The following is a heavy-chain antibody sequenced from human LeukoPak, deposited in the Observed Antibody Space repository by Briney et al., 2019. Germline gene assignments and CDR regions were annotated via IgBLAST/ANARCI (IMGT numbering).Heavy chain of an antibody. Sequence: PSETLSLTCAVYGGSFSGYYWSWIRQPPGKGLEWIGEINHSGSTNYNPSLKSRVTISVDTSKNQFSLKLSSVTAADTAVYYCARDRLYGDFDYWGQGTLVTVSS. CDR1: GGSFSGYY. V-gene: IGHV4-34*01. J-gene: IGHJ4*02. D-gene: IGHD4-17*01. CDR3: ARDRLYGDFDY. CDR2: INHSGST.